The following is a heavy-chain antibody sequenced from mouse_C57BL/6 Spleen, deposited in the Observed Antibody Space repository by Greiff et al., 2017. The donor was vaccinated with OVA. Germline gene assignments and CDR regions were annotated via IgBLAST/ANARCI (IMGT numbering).Heavy chain of an antibody. Sequence: QVQLQQPGTELVKPGASVKLSCKASGYTFTSYWMHWVKQRPGQGLEWIGNINPSNGGTNYNEKFKSKATLTVDKSSSTAYMQLSSLTSEDSAVYYCARWDYYGSSYVRYFDVWGTGTTVTVSS. CDR1: GYTFTSYW. D-gene: IGHD1-1*01. CDR2: INPSNGGT. CDR3: ARWDYYGSSYVRYFDV. V-gene: IGHV1-53*01. J-gene: IGHJ1*03.